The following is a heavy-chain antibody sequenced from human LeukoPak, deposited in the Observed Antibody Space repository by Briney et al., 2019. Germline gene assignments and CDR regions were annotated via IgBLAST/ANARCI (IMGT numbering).Heavy chain of an antibody. D-gene: IGHD3-9*01. Sequence: ASVKVSCKASGYTFTGYYMHWVRQAPGQGLEWMGRIIPILGIANYAQKFQGRVTITADKSTSTAYMELSSLRSEDTAVYYCARDRGRYFDWSQDYWGQGTLVTVSS. V-gene: IGHV1-69*04. CDR1: GYTFTGYY. CDR3: ARDRGRYFDWSQDY. CDR2: IIPILGIA. J-gene: IGHJ4*02.